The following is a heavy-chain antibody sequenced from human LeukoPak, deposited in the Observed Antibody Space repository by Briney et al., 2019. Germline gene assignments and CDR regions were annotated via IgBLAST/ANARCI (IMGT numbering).Heavy chain of an antibody. CDR2: IKEDGTET. V-gene: IGHV3-7*03. CDR1: GFTFGDYA. D-gene: IGHD5-24*01. Sequence: GGSLRLSCTASGFTFGDYAMSWFRQAPGKGLEWVANIKEDGTETYYVDSVKGRFTISRDNAKNSLYLQMNSLRVEDTAVYYCAKEGRSLQTYWGQGTLVTVSS. CDR3: AKEGRSLQTY. J-gene: IGHJ4*02.